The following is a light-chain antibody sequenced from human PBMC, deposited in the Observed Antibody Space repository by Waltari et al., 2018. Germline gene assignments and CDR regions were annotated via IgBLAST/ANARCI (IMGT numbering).Light chain of an antibody. CDR3: QQYGSSWT. J-gene: IGKJ1*01. CDR1: QSVTNKF. CDR2: AAS. V-gene: IGKV3-20*01. Sequence: DIVLTQSPGTLSLSPGESATLSCRASQSVTNKFLAWYQQKAGQAPRLLIYAASSRATGIPDRFSGSGSGTDFTLTITRLEPEDFAVYYCQQYGSSWTFGQGTKVEIK.